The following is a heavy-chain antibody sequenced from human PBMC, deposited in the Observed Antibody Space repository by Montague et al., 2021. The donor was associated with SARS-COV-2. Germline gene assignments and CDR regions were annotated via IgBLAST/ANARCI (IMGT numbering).Heavy chain of an antibody. CDR3: ARKGTNWDY. V-gene: IGHV4-59*01. Sequence: TNYNPSLKSRVTISVDTSRNQFFLNVNSVTAADTAVYYCARKGTNWDYWGQGTLVTVSS. D-gene: IGHD2-8*01. J-gene: IGHJ4*02. CDR2: T.